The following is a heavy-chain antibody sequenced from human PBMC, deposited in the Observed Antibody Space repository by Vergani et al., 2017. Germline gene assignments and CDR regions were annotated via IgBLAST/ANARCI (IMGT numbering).Heavy chain of an antibody. V-gene: IGHV4-61*02. CDR2: IYTSGST. Sequence: QVQLQESGPGLVKPSQTLSLTCTVSGGSISSGSYYWSWIRQPAGKGLEWIGRIYTSGSTNYNPSLKSRVTISVDTSKNQFSLKRSSVTAADTAVYYCARAPVSYCSGGSCYESDYWGQGTLVTVSS. CDR3: ARAPVSYCSGGSCYESDY. J-gene: IGHJ4*02. CDR1: GGSISSGSYY. D-gene: IGHD2-15*01.